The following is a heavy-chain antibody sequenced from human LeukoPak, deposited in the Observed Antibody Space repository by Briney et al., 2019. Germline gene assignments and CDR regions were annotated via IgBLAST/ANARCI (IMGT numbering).Heavy chain of an antibody. D-gene: IGHD3-3*01. CDR3: ARDDYDFWSGYYYQTDTYNWFDP. CDR2: IKQDGSEK. J-gene: IGHJ5*02. Sequence: PGGSLRLSCAASGFTFSSYAMSWVRQAPGKGLEWVANIKQDGSEKYYVDSVKGRFTISRDNAKNSLYLQMNSLRAEDTAVYYCARDDYDFWSGYYYQTDTYNWFDPWGQGTLVTVSS. CDR1: GFTFSSYA. V-gene: IGHV3-7*01.